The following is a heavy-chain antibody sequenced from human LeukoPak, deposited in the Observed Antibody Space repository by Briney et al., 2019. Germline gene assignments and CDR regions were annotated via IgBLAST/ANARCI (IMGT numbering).Heavy chain of an antibody. Sequence: EGSLRLSCAASGFTFSSYAMSWVRQAPGKGLEWVSAISGSGGSTYYADSVKGRFTISRDNSKNTLYLQMNSLRAEDTAVYYCAKPLGYSSSWYGGIFDYWGQGTLVTVSS. CDR2: ISGSGGST. CDR1: GFTFSSYA. CDR3: AKPLGYSSSWYGGIFDY. V-gene: IGHV3-23*01. J-gene: IGHJ4*02. D-gene: IGHD6-13*01.